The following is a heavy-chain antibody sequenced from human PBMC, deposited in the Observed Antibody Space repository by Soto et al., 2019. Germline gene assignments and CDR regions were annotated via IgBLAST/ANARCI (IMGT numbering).Heavy chain of an antibody. J-gene: IGHJ4*02. CDR2: IYPGDSDT. CDR3: ARQWGTRRYSGYDYFDY. D-gene: IGHD5-12*01. Sequence: PGESLKISCKGSGYSFTSYWIGWVRQMPGKGLEWMGIIYPGDSDTRYSPSFQGQVTISADKSISTAYLQWSSLKASDTVMYYCARQWGTRRYSGYDYFDYWGQGTLVTVSS. V-gene: IGHV5-51*01. CDR1: GYSFTSYW.